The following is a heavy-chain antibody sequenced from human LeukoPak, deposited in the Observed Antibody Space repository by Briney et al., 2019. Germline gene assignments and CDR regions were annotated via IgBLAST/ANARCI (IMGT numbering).Heavy chain of an antibody. Sequence: PGGSLRLSCAASRFTFSSHWMHWVRQAPGKGLVWVSRINSDGSITTYADSVKGRFTISRDNAKNTLYLQMNSLRAEDTAVYYCGRTNPPLAGNYFDYWGQGSLVTVSS. CDR3: GRTNPPLAGNYFDY. J-gene: IGHJ4*02. V-gene: IGHV3-74*01. CDR1: RFTFSSHW. CDR2: INSDGSIT.